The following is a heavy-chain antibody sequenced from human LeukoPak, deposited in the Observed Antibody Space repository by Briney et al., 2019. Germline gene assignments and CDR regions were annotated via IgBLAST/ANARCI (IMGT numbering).Heavy chain of an antibody. CDR3: AREATLYCSSTSCYFDGVDV. D-gene: IGHD2-2*01. V-gene: IGHV3-33*01. Sequence: GGSLRLSCAASGFTFSSYGMHWVRQAPGKGLEWVAVIWYDGSNKYYADSVKGRFTISRDNSKNTLYLQMNSLRAEDTAVYYCAREATLYCSSTSCYFDGVDVWGQGTTVTVSS. CDR2: IWYDGSNK. CDR1: GFTFSSYG. J-gene: IGHJ6*02.